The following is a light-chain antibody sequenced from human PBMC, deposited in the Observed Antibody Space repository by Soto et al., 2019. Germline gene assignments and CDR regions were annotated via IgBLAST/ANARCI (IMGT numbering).Light chain of an antibody. V-gene: IGLV1-40*01. CDR3: QSYDSSLSGSDV. Sequence: QSVLTQPPSVSGAPGQRVTISCTGSSSNIGAGYDVHWYQQLPGTAPKLLIYGNSNRPSGVPDRFSGSKSGTSASLAITGLQAEDEADYYGQSYDSSLSGSDVFGPGTKVTVL. J-gene: IGLJ1*01. CDR1: SSNIGAGYD. CDR2: GNS.